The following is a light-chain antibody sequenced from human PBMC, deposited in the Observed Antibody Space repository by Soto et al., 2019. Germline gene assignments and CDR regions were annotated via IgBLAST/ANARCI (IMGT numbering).Light chain of an antibody. CDR2: LGP. J-gene: IGKJ1*01. CDR1: QSLLSSNGYNY. V-gene: IGKV2-28*01. CDR3: VQALQAPPT. Sequence: DIVMTQSPLSLPVNPGEPASISCRSTQSLLSSNGYNYVDWYLQKPAQSPQLLIYLGPNRASVVPVRFSGSGSAPDFPLRITSVEAEDVRVAHCVQALQAPPTFGQGTKV.